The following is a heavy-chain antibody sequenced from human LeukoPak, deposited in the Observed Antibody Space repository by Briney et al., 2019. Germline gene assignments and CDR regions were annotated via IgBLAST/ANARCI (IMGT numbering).Heavy chain of an antibody. V-gene: IGHV3-9*01. Sequence: PGGSLRLSCAASGFTFDDYAMHWVRQAPGKGLEWVSGISWNSGSIGYADSVKGRFTISRDNAKNSLYLQMNSLRAEDTALYYCAKGSGMFGYDFWSGYPLFDYWGQGTLVTVSS. D-gene: IGHD3-3*01. J-gene: IGHJ4*02. CDR3: AKGSGMFGYDFWSGYPLFDY. CDR1: GFTFDDYA. CDR2: ISWNSGSI.